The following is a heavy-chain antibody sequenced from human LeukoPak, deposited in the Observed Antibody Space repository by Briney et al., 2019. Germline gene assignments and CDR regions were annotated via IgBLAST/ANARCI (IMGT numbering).Heavy chain of an antibody. CDR2: IHGGGST. Sequence: PGGPLRLSCAASGFTVSTNYINWVRQAPGKGLEWVSVIHGGGSTDYADSVKGRFTISRDSAKNTVYLQMNSLRVEDTAVYYCARLRGYANYYFDYWGQGTLVTVSS. D-gene: IGHD3-16*01. V-gene: IGHV3-66*02. CDR1: GFTVSTNY. CDR3: ARLRGYANYYFDY. J-gene: IGHJ4*02.